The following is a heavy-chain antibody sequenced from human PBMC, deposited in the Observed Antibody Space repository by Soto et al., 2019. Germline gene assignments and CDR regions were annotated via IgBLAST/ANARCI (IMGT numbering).Heavy chain of an antibody. CDR1: GFTFSSYG. D-gene: IGHD1-26*01. J-gene: IGHJ4*02. CDR3: AKEQYSGSYGPLMDY. Sequence: PGGSLRLSCAASGFTFSSYGMHWVRQAPGKGLEWVAVISYDGSNKYYADSVKGRFTISRDNSKNTLYLQMSSLRVEDTAVYYCAKEQYSGSYGPLMDYWGQGTLVTVSS. CDR2: ISYDGSNK. V-gene: IGHV3-30*18.